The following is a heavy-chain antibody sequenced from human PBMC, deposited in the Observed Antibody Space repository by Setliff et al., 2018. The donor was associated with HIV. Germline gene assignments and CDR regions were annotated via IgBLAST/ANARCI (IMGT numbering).Heavy chain of an antibody. D-gene: IGHD3-10*01. Sequence: PSETLSLPCTVSGGSVSSGGYYWSWIRQHPGRGLEWIGHIYYSGSTYYNPSLKSRVSISVETSKNQFSLKLRSVTAADTAVYYCATSAESGFGIHWGVFNIWGQGTRVTVSS. CDR1: GGSVSSGGYY. J-gene: IGHJ3*02. CDR3: ATSAESGFGIHWGVFNI. CDR2: IYYSGST. V-gene: IGHV4-31*03.